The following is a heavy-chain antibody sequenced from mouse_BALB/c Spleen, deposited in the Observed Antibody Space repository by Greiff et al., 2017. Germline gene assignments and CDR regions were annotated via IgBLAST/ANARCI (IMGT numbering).Heavy chain of an antibody. CDR2: IDPANGNT. CDR1: GFNITDTY. V-gene: IGHV14-3*02. J-gene: IGHJ2*01. Sequence: VQLQQSGAELVKPGASVKLSCTASGFNITDTYMHWVQQRPEQGLEWIGRIDPANGNTKYDPKFQGKATITADTSSNTAYLQLSSLTSEDTAVYYCASSYGDYEGYWGQGTTLTVSA. D-gene: IGHD2-13*01. CDR3: ASSYGDYEGY.